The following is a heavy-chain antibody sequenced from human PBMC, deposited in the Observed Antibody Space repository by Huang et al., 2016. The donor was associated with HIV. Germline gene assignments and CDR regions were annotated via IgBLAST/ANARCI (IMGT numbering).Heavy chain of an antibody. D-gene: IGHD3-22*01. CDR1: GGTFSSYA. J-gene: IGHJ4*02. CDR3: ARVESRRYYDSSGYYY. V-gene: IGHV1-69*01. Sequence: QVQLVQSGAEVKKPGSSVKVSCKASGGTFSSYAISWGRQDPGQGLEWMGGIIPIFCTANDAKKFQGRVTITADESTSTAYMELSSLRSEDTAVYYCARVESRRYYDSSGYYYWGQGTLVTVSS. CDR2: IIPIFCTA.